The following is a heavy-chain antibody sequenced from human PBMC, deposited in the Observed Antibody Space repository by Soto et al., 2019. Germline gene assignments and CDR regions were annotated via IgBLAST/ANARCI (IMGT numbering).Heavy chain of an antibody. V-gene: IGHV3-23*01. J-gene: IGHJ4*02. CDR1: GFTFSSYA. CDR2: ISGSGGST. Sequence: EVQLLESGGGLVQPGGSLRLSCAASGFTFSSYAMSWVRQAPGKGLEWVSAISGSGGSTYYADSVKGRFTISRDNSKNTLYLQRNSLRAEDTAVYYCAKDLGYSSSWFSFDYWGQGTLVTVSS. CDR3: AKDLGYSSSWFSFDY. D-gene: IGHD6-13*01.